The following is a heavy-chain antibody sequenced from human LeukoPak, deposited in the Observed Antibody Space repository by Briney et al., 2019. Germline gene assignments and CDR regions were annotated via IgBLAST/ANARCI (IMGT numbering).Heavy chain of an antibody. CDR3: ARESYDILTGYYRTTNWFDP. D-gene: IGHD3-9*01. CDR2: MNPNSGNT. V-gene: IGHV1-8*03. Sequence: ASVKVSCKASGYTFTSYDINWVRQATGQGLEWMGWMNPNSGNTGYAQKFQGRVTITRNTSISTASMEMSSLRSEDTAVYYCARESYDILTGYYRTTNWFDPWGQGTLVTVSS. CDR1: GYTFTSYD. J-gene: IGHJ5*02.